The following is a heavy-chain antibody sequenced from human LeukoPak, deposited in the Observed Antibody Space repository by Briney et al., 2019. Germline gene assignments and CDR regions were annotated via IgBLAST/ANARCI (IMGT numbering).Heavy chain of an antibody. CDR3: ARNIPFVRKTVRTNWFDP. J-gene: IGHJ5*02. Sequence: ASVKVSCKASGYTFFSYDINWVRQAAGQGPEWMGWMNPTTGNTGYAKKFQGRVTMTRDTSMSTAYMELTNLRSEDTAVYYCARNIPFVRKTVRTNWFDPWGQGTLITVSS. CDR1: GYTFFSYD. V-gene: IGHV1-8*01. D-gene: IGHD2-2*02. CDR2: MNPTTGNT.